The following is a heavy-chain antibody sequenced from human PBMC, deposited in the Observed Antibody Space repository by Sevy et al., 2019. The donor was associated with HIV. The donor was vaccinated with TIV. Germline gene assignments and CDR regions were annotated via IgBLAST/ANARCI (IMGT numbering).Heavy chain of an antibody. J-gene: IGHJ3*02. V-gene: IGHV3-11*01. Sequence: GGSLRLSCVASGFTFSGYYMSWIRQAPGKGLEWVSYISGSGPTINYADSVKGRFTISRDNAKKSLYLQMKTLRAEDTAVYYCARVGIGLTGGGFCAFDIWGQGTKVTVSS. CDR1: GFTFSGYY. CDR2: ISGSGPTI. D-gene: IGHD7-27*01. CDR3: ARVGIGLTGGGFCAFDI.